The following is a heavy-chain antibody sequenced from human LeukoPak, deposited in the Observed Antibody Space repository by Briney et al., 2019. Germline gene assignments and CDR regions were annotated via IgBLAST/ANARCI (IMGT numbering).Heavy chain of an antibody. Sequence: GESLRLSCAASGFTLSSYWMSWVRQAPGKGLDWVANIKYDGSAKYYVDSVKGRFTISRDDAKNSLYLEMNSLRAEDTAVYYCARDLFSGSYQEDFWGQGALVTVSS. CDR3: ARDLFSGSYQEDF. CDR2: IKYDGSAK. J-gene: IGHJ4*02. D-gene: IGHD1-26*01. CDR1: GFTLSSYW. V-gene: IGHV3-7*01.